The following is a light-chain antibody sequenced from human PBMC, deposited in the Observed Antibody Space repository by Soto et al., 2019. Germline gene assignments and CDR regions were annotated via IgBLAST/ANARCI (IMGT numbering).Light chain of an antibody. CDR3: QQYYSTPRT. Sequence: DIVMTQSPESLAVSVGERATINCKSSQNVLFSSNNKNYLAWYQQKPGHPPKLLMYWASTRESGVPDRFSGSGFGTDFTLTISSLQAEDVAVYYCQQYYSTPRTFGQGTKVQIK. CDR1: QNVLFSSNNKNY. J-gene: IGKJ1*01. V-gene: IGKV4-1*01. CDR2: WAS.